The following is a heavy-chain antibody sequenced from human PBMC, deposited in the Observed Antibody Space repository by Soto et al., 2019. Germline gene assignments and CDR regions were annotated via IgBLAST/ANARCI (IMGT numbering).Heavy chain of an antibody. CDR2: MYNTGRT. CDR3: ARDLWGYCGTDCYPLDV. V-gene: IGHV4-59*01. Sequence: QVQLQESGPGLVKPSETLSLTCTVSGGSISRYYWSWIRQPPGQGLEWIGYMYNTGRTVYNPSFKSRVTISVDTSKNQFSLQLDSVTAADTAVYYCARDLWGYCGTDCYPLDVWGQGTTVTVSS. D-gene: IGHD2-21*02. J-gene: IGHJ6*02. CDR1: GGSISRYY.